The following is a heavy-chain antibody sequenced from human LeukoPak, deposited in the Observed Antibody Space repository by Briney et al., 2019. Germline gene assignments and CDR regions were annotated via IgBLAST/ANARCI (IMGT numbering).Heavy chain of an antibody. J-gene: IGHJ6*03. CDR3: ARVRFLEWFQQYYYYMDV. CDR1: GGSISSSSYY. CDR2: IYYSGST. Sequence: SETLSLTCTVSGGSISSSSYYWGWIRQPPGKGLEWIGSIYYSGSTYYNPSLKGRVTISVDTSKNQFSLKLSSVTAADTAVYYCARVRFLEWFQQYYYYMDVWGKGTTVTVSS. V-gene: IGHV4-39*01. D-gene: IGHD3-3*01.